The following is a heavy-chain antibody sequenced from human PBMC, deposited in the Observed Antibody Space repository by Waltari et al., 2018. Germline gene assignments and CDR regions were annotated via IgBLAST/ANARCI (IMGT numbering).Heavy chain of an antibody. CDR2: INHSGRT. V-gene: IGHV4-34*01. CDR3: ARAFRVIAAAAPYGMDV. Sequence: QVQLQQWGAGLLKPSETLSLTCAVYGGSFSGYYWSWLRQRPGKGLEWIGEINHSGRTNYNPSLKSRVTISVDTSKNQFSLKLSSVTAADTAVYYCARAFRVIAAAAPYGMDVWGQGTTVTVSS. D-gene: IGHD6-13*01. CDR1: GGSFSGYY. J-gene: IGHJ6*02.